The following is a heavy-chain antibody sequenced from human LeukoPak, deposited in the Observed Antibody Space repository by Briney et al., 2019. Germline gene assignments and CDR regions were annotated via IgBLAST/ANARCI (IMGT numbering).Heavy chain of an antibody. J-gene: IGHJ1*01. V-gene: IGHV4-59*12. CDR1: GGSISSYY. CDR2: IYYSGST. Sequence: SETLSLTCTVSGGSISSYYWSWIRQPPGKGLEWIGYIYYSGSTNYNPSLKSRVTISVDTSKNQFSLKLSSVTAADTAVYYCARGVLRYFDWSYKATEYFQHWGQGTLVTVSS. D-gene: IGHD3-9*01. CDR3: ARGVLRYFDWSYKATEYFQH.